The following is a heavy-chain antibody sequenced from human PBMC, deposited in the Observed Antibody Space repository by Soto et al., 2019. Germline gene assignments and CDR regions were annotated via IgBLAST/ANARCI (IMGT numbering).Heavy chain of an antibody. V-gene: IGHV3-33*01. CDR1: GFTFSSYG. Sequence: QVQLVESGGGVVQPGRSLRLSCAASGFTFSSYGMHWVRQAPGKGLEWVAVIWYDGSNKYYADSVKGRFTISRDNSKNTLYLQMNSLRAEDTAVYYCARSDVVAGIFWYFDLWGRGTLVTVAS. D-gene: IGHD6-19*01. J-gene: IGHJ2*01. CDR2: IWYDGSNK. CDR3: ARSDVVAGIFWYFDL.